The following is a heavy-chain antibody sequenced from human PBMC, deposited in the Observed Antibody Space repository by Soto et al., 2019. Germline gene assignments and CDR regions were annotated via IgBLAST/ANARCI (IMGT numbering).Heavy chain of an antibody. Sequence: QGQLVQSGAEVKKPGSSVHVSCKASGGTFCSSAISWVRQAPGQGLEWRGGIIPIFDTADYAQKFQGRVTITADESTNTAYMELSSLRSEDTAVYYCAGHSSGVPGYYYGMDVGGQGNTVTVSS. D-gene: IGHD3-22*01. J-gene: IGHJ6*02. V-gene: IGHV1-69*12. CDR1: GGTFCSSA. CDR2: IIPIFDTA. CDR3: AGHSSGVPGYYYGMDV.